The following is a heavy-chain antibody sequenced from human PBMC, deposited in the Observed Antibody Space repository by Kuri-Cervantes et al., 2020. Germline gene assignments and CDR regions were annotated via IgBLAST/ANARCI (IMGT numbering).Heavy chain of an antibody. CDR2: INHSGST. J-gene: IGHJ5*02. V-gene: IGHV4-39*07. D-gene: IGHD1-26*01. CDR1: GGSISSGDYY. Sequence: SETLSLTCTVSGGSISSGDYYWSWIRQPPGKGLEWIGEINHSGSTNYNPSLKSRVTISVDTSKNQFSLKLSSVTAADTAVYYCARIPNSATYPNWLDPWGQGTLVTVSS. CDR3: ARIPNSATYPNWLDP.